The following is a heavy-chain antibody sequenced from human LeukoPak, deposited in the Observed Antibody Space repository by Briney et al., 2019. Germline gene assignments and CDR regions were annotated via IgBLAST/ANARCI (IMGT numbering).Heavy chain of an antibody. CDR1: GFTLSNHR. CDR2: INQDESEK. V-gene: IGHV3-7*05. D-gene: IGHD3-16*01. CDR3: ARDWVY. J-gene: IGHJ4*02. Sequence: PGGSLRLSCVVSGFTLSNHRMSWVRQAPGKGLEWVANINQDESEKKYVDSVKGRFTISRDSARNSLYLQMDSLRAEDTAVYYCARDWVYWGQGTLVTVSS.